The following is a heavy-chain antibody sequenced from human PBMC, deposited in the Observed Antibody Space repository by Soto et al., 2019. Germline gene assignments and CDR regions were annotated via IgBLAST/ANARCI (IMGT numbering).Heavy chain of an antibody. CDR3: ARRRPYYCSSTSCYFDY. V-gene: IGHV4-34*01. D-gene: IGHD2-2*01. CDR2: INHSGST. CDR1: GGSFSGYY. Sequence: SXGTLSLSCAVYGGSFSGYYWSWIRQPPGKGLEWIGEINHSGSTNYNPSLKSRVTISVDTSKNQFSLKLSSVTAADTAVYYCARRRPYYCSSTSCYFDYWGQGTLVTVSS. J-gene: IGHJ4*02.